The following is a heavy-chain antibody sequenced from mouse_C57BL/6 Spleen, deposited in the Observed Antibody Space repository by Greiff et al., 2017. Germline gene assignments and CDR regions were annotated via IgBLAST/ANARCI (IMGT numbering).Heavy chain of an antibody. CDR3: AREDYYGPSYVGY. J-gene: IGHJ2*01. V-gene: IGHV1-61*01. D-gene: IGHD1-1*01. CDR1: GYTFTSYW. CDR2: IYPSDSET. Sequence: VQLQQPGAELVRPGSSVKLSCKASGYTFTSYWMDWVKQRPGQGLEWIGNIYPSDSETHYNQKFKDKATLTVDKSSSTAYMQLSSLTSEDSAVYYCAREDYYGPSYVGYWGQGTTLTVSS.